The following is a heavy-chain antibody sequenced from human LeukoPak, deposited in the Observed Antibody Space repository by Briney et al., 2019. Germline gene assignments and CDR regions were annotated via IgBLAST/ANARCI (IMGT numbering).Heavy chain of an antibody. Sequence: ASVKVSCKASGGTFSSYFISWGRQATGEGLEWMGWMNPNSGNTGYAQKLQGRVTMTRNTSISTAYMELSSLRSDDTAVYYCARAIRGCSGGSCRNYYYYMDVWGKGTTVTISS. V-gene: IGHV1-8*02. CDR3: ARAIRGCSGGSCRNYYYYMDV. CDR1: GGTFSSYF. D-gene: IGHD2-15*01. J-gene: IGHJ6*03. CDR2: MNPNSGNT.